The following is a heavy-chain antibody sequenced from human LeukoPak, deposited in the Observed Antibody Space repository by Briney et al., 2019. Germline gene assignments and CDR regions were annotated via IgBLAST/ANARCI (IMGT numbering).Heavy chain of an antibody. Sequence: ASVTVSRKASGYTFTSYGISWVRQAPGQGLEWMGWISAYNGNTNYAQKLQGRVTMTTDTSTSTAYMELRSLRSDDTAVYYCARDRIVVVPAANYGMDVWGQGTTVTVSS. CDR3: ARDRIVVVPAANYGMDV. CDR1: GYTFTSYG. V-gene: IGHV1-18*01. D-gene: IGHD2-2*01. J-gene: IGHJ6*02. CDR2: ISAYNGNT.